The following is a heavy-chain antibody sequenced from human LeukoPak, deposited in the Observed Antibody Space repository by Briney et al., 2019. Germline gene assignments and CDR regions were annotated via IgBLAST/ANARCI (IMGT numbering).Heavy chain of an antibody. D-gene: IGHD1-26*01. J-gene: IGHJ4*02. CDR3: ARDGTYGPVDY. Sequence: GGSLRLSCAASGFTFSSYAMHWVRQAPGKGLEWVANIKRDGSGTNYVDSVKGRFTISRDNAKNSLYLQMNSLRAEDTAVYYCARDGTYGPVDYWGQGTLVTVSS. V-gene: IGHV3-7*01. CDR1: GFTFSSYA. CDR2: IKRDGSGT.